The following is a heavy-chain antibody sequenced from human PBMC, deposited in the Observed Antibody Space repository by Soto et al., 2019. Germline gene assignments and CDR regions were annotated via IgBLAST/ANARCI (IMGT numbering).Heavy chain of an antibody. D-gene: IGHD5-12*01. V-gene: IGHV4-39*01. Sequence: SETLSLTCTVSGGSISSSSYYWGWIRQPPGKGLEWIGSIYYSGSTYYNPSLKSRVTISVDTSKNQFSLKLSSVTAADTAVYHCARRSVDIVATTPVDYYYGMDVWGQGTTVTVSS. CDR2: IYYSGST. CDR1: GGSISSSSYY. J-gene: IGHJ6*02. CDR3: ARRSVDIVATTPVDYYYGMDV.